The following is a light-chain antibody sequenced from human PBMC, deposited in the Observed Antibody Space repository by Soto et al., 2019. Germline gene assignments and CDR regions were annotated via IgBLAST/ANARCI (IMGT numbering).Light chain of an antibody. CDR2: EAA. Sequence: QSALTQPASVSGSPGQSITISWTGTSYDIGANNYVSWYQHHPGKAPKILIYEAANRPSGVSHRFSGSKSANTASLTISGLQAEDEADYFCTSYTSTSTLVFGGGTKLTVL. CDR3: TSYTSTSTLV. J-gene: IGLJ2*01. CDR1: SYDIGANNY. V-gene: IGLV2-14*01.